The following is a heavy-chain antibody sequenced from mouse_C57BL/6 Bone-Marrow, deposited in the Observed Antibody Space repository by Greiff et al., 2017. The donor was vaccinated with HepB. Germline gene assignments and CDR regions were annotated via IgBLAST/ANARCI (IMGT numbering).Heavy chain of an antibody. D-gene: IGHD1-1*01. CDR1: GYSITSGYY. Sequence: EVQVVESGPGLVKPSQSLSLTCSVTGYSITSGYYWNWIRQFPGNKLEWMGYISYDGSNNYNPSLKNRISITRDTSKNQFFLKLNSVTTEDTATYYCARDPFYYYGSSYNFDYWGQGTTLTVSS. V-gene: IGHV3-6*01. CDR2: ISYDGSN. CDR3: ARDPFYYYGSSYNFDY. J-gene: IGHJ2*01.